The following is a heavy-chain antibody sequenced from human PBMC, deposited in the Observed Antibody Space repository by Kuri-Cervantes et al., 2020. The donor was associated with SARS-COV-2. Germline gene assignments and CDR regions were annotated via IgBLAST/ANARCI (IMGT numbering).Heavy chain of an antibody. Sequence: SETLSLTCAVYGGSFSGYHWSWIRQPPGKGLEWIGEINHSGSSDYNPSLKSRVTISVDTSKNQFSLKLNSVTAADTAVYYCARVRDVVVIAPYFDYWGQGTLVTVSS. CDR1: GGSFSGYH. V-gene: IGHV4-34*01. CDR2: INHSGSS. J-gene: IGHJ4*02. CDR3: ARVRDVVVIAPYFDY. D-gene: IGHD2-21*01.